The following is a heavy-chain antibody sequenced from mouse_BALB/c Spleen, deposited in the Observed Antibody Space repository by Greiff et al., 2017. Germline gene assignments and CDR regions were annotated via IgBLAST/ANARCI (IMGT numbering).Heavy chain of an antibody. CDR1: GFTFSSYT. J-gene: IGHJ2*01. CDR2: ISSGGSYT. Sequence: EVQLVESGGGLVKPGGSLKLSCAASGFTFSSYTMPWVRQTPEKRLEWVATISSGGSYTYYPDSVKGRFTISRDNAKNTLYMQMSSLKSEDTAMYYSTRGLALDYWGQGTTLTVSS. CDR3: TRGLALDY. V-gene: IGHV5-6-4*01.